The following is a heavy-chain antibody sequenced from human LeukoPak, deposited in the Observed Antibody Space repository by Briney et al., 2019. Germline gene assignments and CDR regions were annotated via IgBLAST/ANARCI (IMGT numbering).Heavy chain of an antibody. D-gene: IGHD2-15*01. CDR3: ARGYCSGGSCYSGWHFDL. Sequence: GGSLRLSCAASGFIFRNFWMHWVRQAPGKGLVWVSRINSDGSSTDYADSVKGRFTISRDNAKNTLYLQMNSLRAEDTAVYYCARGYCSGGSCYSGWHFDLWGRGTLVTVSS. J-gene: IGHJ2*01. V-gene: IGHV3-74*01. CDR2: INSDGSST. CDR1: GFIFRNFW.